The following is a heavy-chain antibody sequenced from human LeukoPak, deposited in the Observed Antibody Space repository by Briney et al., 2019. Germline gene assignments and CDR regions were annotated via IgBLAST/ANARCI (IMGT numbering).Heavy chain of an antibody. CDR1: GFTFNNYA. J-gene: IGHJ3*02. CDR3: AKDNPNWGSFDI. D-gene: IGHD3-16*01. V-gene: IGHV3-43*02. CDR2: ISGDGGST. Sequence: GGSLRLSCAASGFTFNNYAMHWVRQAPGKGLEWVSLISGDGGSTYYADSVKGRFTISRDNSNNSLYLQMNSLRPEDTALYYCAKDNPNWGSFDIWGQGTMVTVSS.